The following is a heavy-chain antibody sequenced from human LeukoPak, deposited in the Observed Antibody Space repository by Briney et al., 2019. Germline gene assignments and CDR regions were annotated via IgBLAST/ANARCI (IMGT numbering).Heavy chain of an antibody. CDR1: GGSISSYY. V-gene: IGHV4-59*08. J-gene: IGHJ4*02. CDR3: ARVRRDGYNNDY. Sequence: PSETLSLTCTVSGGSISSYYWSWIRQPPGKGLEWIGYIYYSGGTNYNPSLKSRVTISVDTSKNQFSLKLSSVTAADTAVYYCARVRRDGYNNDYWGQGTLVTVSS. D-gene: IGHD5-24*01. CDR2: IYYSGGT.